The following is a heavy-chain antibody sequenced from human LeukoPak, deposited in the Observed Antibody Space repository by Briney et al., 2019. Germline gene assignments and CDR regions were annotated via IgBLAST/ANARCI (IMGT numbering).Heavy chain of an antibody. CDR1: GFTLSLAW. D-gene: IGHD5-24*01. Sequence: SGGSLRLSCATSGFTLSLAWMHWVRHAPGKGLEWVSRIKYDGSYTNYGDSVKGRFTISRDNARNTLSLHMISLRAEDTAVYFCVRDGDAYNFDFWGQGVLVTVSS. V-gene: IGHV3-74*01. CDR2: IKYDGSYT. CDR3: VRDGDAYNFDF. J-gene: IGHJ4*02.